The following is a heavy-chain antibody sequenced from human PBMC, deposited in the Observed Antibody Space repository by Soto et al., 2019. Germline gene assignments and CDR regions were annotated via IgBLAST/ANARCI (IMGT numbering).Heavy chain of an antibody. J-gene: IGHJ4*02. D-gene: IGHD6-19*01. V-gene: IGHV4-61*01. CDR1: GDSVSSGTYY. Sequence: SETLSLTCTVSGDSVSSGTYYWSWIRQPPGKALEWIAYIHYTGNTNYNPSLKSRVTISRDTSKNQFSLELTSVTAADTAVYYCARSGAGSGWLGGQGTMVTVSS. CDR2: IHYTGNT. CDR3: ARSGAGSGWL.